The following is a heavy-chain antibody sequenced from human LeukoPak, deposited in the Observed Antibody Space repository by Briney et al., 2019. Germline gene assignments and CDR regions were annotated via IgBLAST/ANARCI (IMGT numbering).Heavy chain of an antibody. J-gene: IGHJ4*02. V-gene: IGHV3-7*01. CDR1: AFTFRSYW. D-gene: IGHD2-2*01. CDR3: ARDGYCRSTSCFHGFDY. Sequence: GGSLRLSCAASAFTFRSYWMSCVRQDPGKGLEWVANIKQDGSENYYVDSVRGRFTVSRDNAKNSLYLQMNSLRADDTAVYYCARDGYCRSTSCFHGFDYWGQGTLVTVSP. CDR2: IKQDGSEN.